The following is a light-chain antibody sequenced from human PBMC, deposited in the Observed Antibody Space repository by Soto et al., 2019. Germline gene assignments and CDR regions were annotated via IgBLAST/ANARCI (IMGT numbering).Light chain of an antibody. V-gene: IGKV3-20*01. CDR1: QSIGTTY. Sequence: EVVLTQSPGTLSLSPGERATLSCRASQSIGTTYLAWYRQKPGQAPRLLIYDSSSRATGIPDRFSGSGSGTDFTLTIDRLEPDDFAVYYCQEYGNSRTFGQGTKVEI. J-gene: IGKJ1*01. CDR2: DSS. CDR3: QEYGNSRT.